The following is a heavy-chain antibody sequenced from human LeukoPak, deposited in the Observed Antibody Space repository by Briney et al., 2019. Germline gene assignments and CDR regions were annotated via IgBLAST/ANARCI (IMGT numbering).Heavy chain of an antibody. D-gene: IGHD3-10*01. Sequence: SETLSLTCTVSGGSISSSSYYWGWIRQPPGKGLEWIGSIYYSGSTYYNPSLKSRVTISVDTSKNQFSLKLSSVTAADTAVYYCGGSERDWFDPWGQGTLVTVSS. V-gene: IGHV4-39*01. CDR3: GGSERDWFDP. CDR1: GGSISSSSYY. J-gene: IGHJ5*02. CDR2: IYYSGST.